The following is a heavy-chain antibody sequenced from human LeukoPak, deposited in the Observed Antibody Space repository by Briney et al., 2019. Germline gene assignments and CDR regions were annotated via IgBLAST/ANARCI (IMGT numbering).Heavy chain of an antibody. J-gene: IGHJ4*02. Sequence: PGRSLRLSCAASGFTFSSYAMHWVRQAPGKGLEWVAVISYDGSNKYYADSVKGRFTISRDNSKNTLYLQMNSLRAEDTAVYYCAKVGTTSPPNFDYWGQGTLVTVSS. CDR1: GFTFSSYA. D-gene: IGHD1-1*01. CDR3: AKVGTTSPPNFDY. CDR2: ISYDGSNK. V-gene: IGHV3-30-3*01.